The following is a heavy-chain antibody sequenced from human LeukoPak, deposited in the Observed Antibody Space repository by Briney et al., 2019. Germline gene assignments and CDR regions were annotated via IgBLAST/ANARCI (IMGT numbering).Heavy chain of an antibody. J-gene: IGHJ4*02. CDR3: ARPNYYGSGSQDY. D-gene: IGHD3-10*01. Sequence: SETLSLTCTVSGGSISSSSYYWGWIRQPPGKGLEWIESIYYSGSTYYNPSLKSRVTISVDTSKNQFSLKLSSVTAADTAVYYCARPNYYGSGSQDYWGQGTLVTVSS. CDR2: IYYSGST. V-gene: IGHV4-39*01. CDR1: GGSISSSSYY.